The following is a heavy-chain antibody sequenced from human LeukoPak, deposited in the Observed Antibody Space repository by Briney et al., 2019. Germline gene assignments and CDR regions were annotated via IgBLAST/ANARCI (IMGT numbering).Heavy chain of an antibody. J-gene: IGHJ3*02. CDR2: IKSKTDGGTT. Sequence: GGSLRLSCAASGFTFSNAWMSWVRQAPGKGLEWVGRIKSKTDGGTTDYAAPVKGRFTISRDDSKNTLYLQMNSLKTEDTAVYYCTTHVLGYYDFWSGYNLDAFDIWGQGTMVTVSS. CDR3: TTHVLGYYDFWSGYNLDAFDI. V-gene: IGHV3-15*01. D-gene: IGHD3-3*01. CDR1: GFTFSNAW.